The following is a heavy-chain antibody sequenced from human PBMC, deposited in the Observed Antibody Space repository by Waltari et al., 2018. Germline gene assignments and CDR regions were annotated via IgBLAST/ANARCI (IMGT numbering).Heavy chain of an antibody. D-gene: IGHD3-10*01. J-gene: IGHJ4*02. CDR3: ARDRGAYGSGSYWGIEY. CDR2: INSDGSST. Sequence: EVQLVESGGGLVQPGGSLRLSCAASGFTFSRSRLHWVRQPPGRGLVWVSRINSDGSSTSYADSVKGRFTISRDNAKNTLYLQMNSLRAEDTAVYYCARDRGAYGSGSYWGIEYWGQGTLVTVSS. CDR1: GFTFSRSR. V-gene: IGHV3-74*01.